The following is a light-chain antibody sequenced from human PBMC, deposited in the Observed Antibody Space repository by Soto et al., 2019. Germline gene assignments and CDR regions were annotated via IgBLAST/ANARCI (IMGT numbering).Light chain of an antibody. CDR2: DVS. CDR1: SSDVGGYNY. V-gene: IGLV2-14*01. Sequence: QSALTQPASVSGSPGQSITISCTGTSSDVGGYNYVSWYQQHPGKAPKLMIYDVSIRPSGVSNRFSGSKSGNTASLTISGLQAEDEAAYYCSSYTSSSTPVVFGGETKVTVI. J-gene: IGLJ2*01. CDR3: SSYTSSSTPVV.